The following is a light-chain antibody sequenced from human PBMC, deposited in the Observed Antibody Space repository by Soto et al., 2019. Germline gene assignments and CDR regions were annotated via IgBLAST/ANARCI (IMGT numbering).Light chain of an antibody. CDR1: QDISNY. J-gene: IGKJ1*01. V-gene: IGKV1-17*03. CDR3: QHYNSYSEA. Sequence: DIQMTQSPSTISASVGDRVTITCRASQDISNYLAWFQQKPGKVPKRLIYGASSLQSGVPSRFSGSGSGTEFTLTISSLQPDDFATYYCQHYNSYSEAFGQGTKVDIK. CDR2: GAS.